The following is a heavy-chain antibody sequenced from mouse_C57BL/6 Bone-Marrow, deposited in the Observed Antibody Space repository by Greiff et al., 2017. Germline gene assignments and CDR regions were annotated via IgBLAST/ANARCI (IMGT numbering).Heavy chain of an antibody. V-gene: IGHV1-5*01. CDR2: IYPGNSDT. J-gene: IGHJ2*01. D-gene: IGHD1-1*01. CDR3: TRSGITTVVATGDY. CDR1: GYTFTSYW. Sequence: VQLQQSGTVLARPGASVKMSCKTSGYTFTSYWMHWVKQRPGQGLEWIGAIYPGNSDTSYNQKFKGKAKLTAVTSASTAYMELSSLTNEDSAVYYCTRSGITTVVATGDYWGQGTTLTVSS.